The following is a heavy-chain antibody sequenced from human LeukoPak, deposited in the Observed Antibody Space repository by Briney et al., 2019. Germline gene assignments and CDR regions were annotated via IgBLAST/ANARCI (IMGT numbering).Heavy chain of an antibody. D-gene: IGHD4-23*01. V-gene: IGHV3-23*01. CDR2: ISGSGGSK. Sequence: PGGSLRLSCAVSEFTFSSYVMSWVRPAPGKGLEWVSLISGSGGSKYYADSAKGRFTISRDNSKNILFLQMNSLRAADTAVYYCAKGLDYGGNPYYNYYMDVWGKGTTVIVSS. CDR3: AKGLDYGGNPYYNYYMDV. J-gene: IGHJ6*03. CDR1: EFTFSSYV.